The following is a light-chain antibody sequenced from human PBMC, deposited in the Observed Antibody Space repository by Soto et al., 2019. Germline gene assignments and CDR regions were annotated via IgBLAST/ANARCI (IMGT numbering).Light chain of an antibody. CDR3: QQSFTTPYT. CDR2: AAS. CDR1: QSISNF. V-gene: IGKV1-39*01. J-gene: IGKJ2*01. Sequence: DIQMTQSPSSLSASLGYRVTITCRTSQSISNFLNWFQQKPGKAPKLLIYAASSLQSGVPSTFSGSGSGTDFTLTISSLQPEDFATYYCQQSFTTPYTFGQGTKVDIK.